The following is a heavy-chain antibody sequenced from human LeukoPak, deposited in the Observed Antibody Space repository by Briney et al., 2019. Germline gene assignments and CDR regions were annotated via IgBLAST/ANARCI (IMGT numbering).Heavy chain of an antibody. CDR1: GGTFSSYA. V-gene: IGHV1-8*02. CDR2: MNPNSGNT. Sequence: ASVKVSCKASGGTFSSYAISWVRQAPGQGLEWMGWMNPNSGNTGYAQKFQGRVTMTRNTSISTAYMELSSLRSEDTAVYYCARLGYDPTGPWGQGTLVTVSS. CDR3: ARLGYDPTGP. J-gene: IGHJ4*02. D-gene: IGHD1-1*01.